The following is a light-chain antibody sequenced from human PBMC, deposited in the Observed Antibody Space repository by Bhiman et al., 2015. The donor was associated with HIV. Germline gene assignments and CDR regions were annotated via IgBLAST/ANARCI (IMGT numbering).Light chain of an antibody. V-gene: IGLV2-23*02. Sequence: QSALTQPASVSGSPGQSITISCTGTSSDVGGYTYVSWYQQHPGKAPKLIIYDVSKRPSGVSNRFSGSKSGNTASLTISGLQAEDEGDYHCCSYAGSSTYVVFGGGTKLTVL. CDR1: SSDVGGYTY. CDR2: DVS. CDR3: CSYAGSSTYVV. J-gene: IGLJ2*01.